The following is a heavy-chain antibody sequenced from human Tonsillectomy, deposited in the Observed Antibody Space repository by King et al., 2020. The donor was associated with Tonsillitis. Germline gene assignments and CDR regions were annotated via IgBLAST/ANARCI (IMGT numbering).Heavy chain of an antibody. V-gene: IGHV2-70*11. CDR2: IDWDDDK. CDR1: GFSLSTSGMC. CDR3: ARTRISGTAGWFDP. D-gene: IGHD1-20*01. Sequence: VTLKESGPALVKPIQTLTLTCTFSGFSLSTSGMCVSWIRQPPGKALEWLARIDWDDDKYYSTSLKTRLTISKDNSKNQVVLIMTNMDPVDIATYYCARTRISGTAGWFDPWGQGTLVTVSS. J-gene: IGHJ5*02.